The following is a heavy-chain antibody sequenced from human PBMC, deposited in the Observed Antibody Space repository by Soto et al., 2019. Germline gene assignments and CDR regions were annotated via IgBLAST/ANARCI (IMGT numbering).Heavy chain of an antibody. CDR1: GGSISSGGYY. J-gene: IGHJ5*02. CDR2: IYYSWST. Sequence: QVQMQASGPGLVKPSQTLSLTCTVSGGSISSGGYYGSWIRQHPGKGLEWIGYIYYSWSTYYNPCLKGRVNISVDTSKNQFSLKLRSVTAADTAVYYCAPVAARIGWGFDPWGQETLVTVSS. D-gene: IGHD6-6*01. V-gene: IGHV4-31*03. CDR3: APVAARIGWGFDP.